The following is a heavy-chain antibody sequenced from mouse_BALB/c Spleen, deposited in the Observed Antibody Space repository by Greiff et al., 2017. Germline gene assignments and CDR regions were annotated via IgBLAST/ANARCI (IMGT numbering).Heavy chain of an antibody. V-gene: IGHV2-6-7*01. CDR2: IWGDGST. Sequence: VKVVESGPGLVAPSQSLSITCTVSGFSLTGYGVNWVRQPPGKGLEWLGMIWGDGSTDYNSALKSRLSISKDNSKSQVFLKMNSLQTDDTARYYCARGDYYGSSPNFDYWGQGTTLTVSS. CDR1: GFSLTGYG. J-gene: IGHJ2*01. CDR3: ARGDYYGSSPNFDY. D-gene: IGHD1-1*01.